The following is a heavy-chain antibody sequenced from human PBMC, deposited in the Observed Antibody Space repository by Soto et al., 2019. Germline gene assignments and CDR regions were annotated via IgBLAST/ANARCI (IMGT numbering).Heavy chain of an antibody. CDR2: INYRGIT. Sequence: QVQLQQWGAGLLKPSETLSLTCGVSGGSFRGYSWNWIRQSPEKGLEWIGEINYRGITSYNPSLRSRGTISLDTSTNRFSLTLTSVTAADTAIYYCARAPMDDYGNYYDGMDVWGQGTT. D-gene: IGHD4-17*01. J-gene: IGHJ6*02. CDR1: GGSFRGYS. CDR3: ARAPMDDYGNYYDGMDV. V-gene: IGHV4-34*01.